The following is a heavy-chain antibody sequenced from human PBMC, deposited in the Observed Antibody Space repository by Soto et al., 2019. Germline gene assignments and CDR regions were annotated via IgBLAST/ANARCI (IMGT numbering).Heavy chain of an antibody. J-gene: IGHJ6*02. V-gene: IGHV4-4*07. CDR1: GGSISSYY. CDR2: IYTSGST. D-gene: IGHD3-3*01. CDR3: ARNMDDFWSGYIYYYYGMDV. Sequence: SETLSLTCTVSGGSISSYYWSWIRQPAGKGLEWIGRIYTSGSTNYNPSLKSRVTMSVDTSKNQFSLKLSSVTAADTAVYYCARNMDDFWSGYIYYYYGMDVWGQGTTVTVSS.